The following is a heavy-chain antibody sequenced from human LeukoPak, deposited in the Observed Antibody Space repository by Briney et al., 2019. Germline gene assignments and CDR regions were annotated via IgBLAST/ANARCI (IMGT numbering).Heavy chain of an antibody. D-gene: IGHD2-8*01. V-gene: IGHV1-69*13. CDR3: ARGTDIALLVYDNWFDP. CDR2: IIPIFGTA. Sequence: ASVKVSCKASGGTFSSYAISWVRQAPGQGLEWMGGIIPIFGTANYAQKFQGRVTITADESTSTAYMELSSLRSEDTAVYYCARGTDIALLVYDNWFDPWGQGTLVTVSS. J-gene: IGHJ5*02. CDR1: GGTFSSYA.